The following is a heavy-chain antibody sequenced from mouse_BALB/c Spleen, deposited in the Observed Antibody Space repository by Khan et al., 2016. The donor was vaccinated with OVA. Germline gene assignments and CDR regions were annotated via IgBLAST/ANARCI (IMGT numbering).Heavy chain of an antibody. Sequence: VQLQQSGAELVKPGASVKLSCTLSGFNIKDTYMHWVKQRPEQGLEWIGRIDPANGNTKYDPKFQDKATITADTSSNTAYLQLSSLTSEDTAVYYCATYYYGSSRYFDYWGQGTTLTVSS. J-gene: IGHJ2*01. V-gene: IGHV14-3*02. CDR1: GFNIKDTY. D-gene: IGHD1-1*01. CDR2: IDPANGNT. CDR3: ATYYYGSSRYFDY.